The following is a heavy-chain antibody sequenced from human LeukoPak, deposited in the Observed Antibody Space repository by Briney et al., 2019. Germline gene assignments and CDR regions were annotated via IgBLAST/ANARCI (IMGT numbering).Heavy chain of an antibody. V-gene: IGHV3-15*01. CDR1: GFTFSSYA. Sequence: GGSLRLSGAASGFTFSSYAMSWVRQAPGKGLEWVGRIKSKTDGGTTDYAAPVKGRFTISRDDSKNTLDLQMNSLKTEDTAVYYCTTVHDFLEDAFDIWGQGTMVTVSS. D-gene: IGHD3-3*01. CDR3: TTVHDFLEDAFDI. J-gene: IGHJ3*02. CDR2: IKSKTDGGTT.